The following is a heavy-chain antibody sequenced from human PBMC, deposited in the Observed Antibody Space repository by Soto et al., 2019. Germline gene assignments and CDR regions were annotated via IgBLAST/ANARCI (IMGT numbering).Heavy chain of an antibody. V-gene: IGHV3-72*01. J-gene: IGHJ4*02. CDR1: GFTFSDHY. CDR3: STYYSGGYHYLDF. Sequence: PGGSLRLSCAASGFTFSDHYMDWVRQAPGTGLEWVGRSRNKANSYTTEYAASVKGRFTISRDDSKNSLYLQMNSLKTEDTAVYFCSTYYSGGYHYLDFWGQGILVTVSS. D-gene: IGHD1-26*01. CDR2: SRNKANSYTT.